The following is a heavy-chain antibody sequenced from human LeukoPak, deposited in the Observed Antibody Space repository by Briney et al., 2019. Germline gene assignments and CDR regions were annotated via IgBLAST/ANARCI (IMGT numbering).Heavy chain of an antibody. V-gene: IGHV3-23*01. J-gene: IGHJ6*04. CDR3: ARGGGRLVHSAGVGGWMDV. CDR2: ISGSGGSA. CDR1: GGSFASHA. D-gene: IGHD6-13*01. Sequence: GGSLSLSCTASGGSFASHAMNWVRQAPGKGLEWVSGISGSGGSAFYAGSVKGRFTFSRDNSKNTLLLQMNSLRAEDKAVYFCARGGGRLVHSAGVGGWMDVWGKGTTVTVSS.